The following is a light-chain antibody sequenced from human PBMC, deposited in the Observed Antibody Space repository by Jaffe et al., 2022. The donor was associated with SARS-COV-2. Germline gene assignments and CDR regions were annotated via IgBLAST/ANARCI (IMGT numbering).Light chain of an antibody. CDR3: QQNFNIPLT. CDR1: QSISRN. CDR2: AAS. V-gene: IGKV1-39*01. Sequence: DIQMTQSPSSLSASVGDRVTITCRASQSISRNLNWYQQKAGKAPKLLIYAASSLQSGIPSRFSGSGSGTDFTLTISSLQPEDSATYYCQQNFNIPLTFGGGTKVEIK. J-gene: IGKJ4*01.